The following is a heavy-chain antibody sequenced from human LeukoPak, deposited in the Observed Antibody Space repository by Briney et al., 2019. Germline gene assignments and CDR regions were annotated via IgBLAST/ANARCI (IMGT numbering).Heavy chain of an antibody. J-gene: IGHJ4*02. D-gene: IGHD2-2*01. V-gene: IGHV1-2*02. CDR3: STEDKYCTTTTCADY. Sequence: ASVKVSCKASGYTFTTYYVHWVRQAPGQGLEWMGYMRPTSGDSNFAQKFQDRVTMTRDTSISTAYLELSRLTSDDTAVYYCSTEDKYCTTTTCADYWGQRTLVTVSS. CDR1: GYTFTTYY. CDR2: MRPTSGDS.